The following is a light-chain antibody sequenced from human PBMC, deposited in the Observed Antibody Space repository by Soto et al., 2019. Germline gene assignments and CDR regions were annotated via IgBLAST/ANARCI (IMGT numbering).Light chain of an antibody. CDR1: QSISSW. CDR3: QQYNSYPIT. Sequence: DIQMTQSPSTLSASVGDRVTITCRASQSISSWLAWYQQKPGKAPKLLIYKASSLESGVPSRFSGSGSGTEFTLTISSLQPDDFATDYCQQYNSYPITFGQGTRLAI. V-gene: IGKV1-5*03. J-gene: IGKJ5*01. CDR2: KAS.